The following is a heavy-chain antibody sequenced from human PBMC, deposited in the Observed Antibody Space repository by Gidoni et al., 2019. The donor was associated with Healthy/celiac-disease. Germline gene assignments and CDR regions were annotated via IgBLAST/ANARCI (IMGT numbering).Heavy chain of an antibody. CDR2: ISSSGSTI. Sequence: QVQLVESGGGWVKTGGARRLAWAASGFTFSDSSISWIRQAPGKGLECVSYISSSGSTIYYADSVKGRFTISRDNAKNSLYLQMNSLRAEDTAVYYCARERDTATFDYWGQGTLVTVSS. CDR3: ARERDTATFDY. D-gene: IGHD5-18*01. J-gene: IGHJ4*02. CDR1: GFTFSDSS. V-gene: IGHV3-11*01.